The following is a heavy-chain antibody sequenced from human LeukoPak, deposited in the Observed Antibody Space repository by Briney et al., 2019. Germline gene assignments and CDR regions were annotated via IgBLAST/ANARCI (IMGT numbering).Heavy chain of an antibody. Sequence: GGSLRLSCAASGFTFSSYAMSWVRQAPGKGLEWVSAISGSGGSTYYADPVKGRFTISRDNSKNTLHLQMNSLRAEDTAVYYCAKLRGLRGGIFSLHDYWGQGTLVTVSS. D-gene: IGHD3-3*01. V-gene: IGHV3-23*01. CDR2: ISGSGGST. J-gene: IGHJ4*02. CDR3: AKLRGLRGGIFSLHDY. CDR1: GFTFSSYA.